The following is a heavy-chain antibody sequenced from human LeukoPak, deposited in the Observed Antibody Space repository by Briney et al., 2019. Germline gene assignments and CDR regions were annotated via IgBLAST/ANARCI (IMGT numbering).Heavy chain of an antibody. Sequence: SVKVSCKPSGGTFNTYIFSWVRQAPGQGLEWMGGLIPIFGATDYAQKFQGRVTITVDESTSTAYMELRSLTSDDTAVYYCARDPSNTSGWYIYFDYWGQGTLVTVSS. CDR1: GGTFNTYI. D-gene: IGHD6-19*01. V-gene: IGHV1-69*13. CDR3: ARDPSNTSGWYIYFDY. CDR2: LIPIFGAT. J-gene: IGHJ4*02.